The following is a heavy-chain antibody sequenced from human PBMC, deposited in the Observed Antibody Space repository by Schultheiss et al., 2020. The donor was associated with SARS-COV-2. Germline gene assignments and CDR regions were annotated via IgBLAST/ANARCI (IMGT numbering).Heavy chain of an antibody. CDR1: GFTFSDHY. D-gene: IGHD3-10*01. V-gene: IGHV3-72*01. J-gene: IGHJ6*02. Sequence: GGSLRLSCAASGFTFSDHYMDWVRQAPGKGLEWVGRTRNKANSYTTEYAASVKGRFTISRDDSKNSLYLQMNSLKTEDTAIYYCARDNTYYGPMDVWGQGTTVTVSS. CDR2: TRNKANSYTT. CDR3: ARDNTYYGPMDV.